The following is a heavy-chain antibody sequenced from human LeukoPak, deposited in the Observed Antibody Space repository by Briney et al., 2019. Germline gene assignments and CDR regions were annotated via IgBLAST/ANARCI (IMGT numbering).Heavy chain of an antibody. CDR1: GYIFTIYG. CDR2: INTYNGNT. D-gene: IGHD6-13*01. CDR3: ARDLVSGNGYTSSCYY. J-gene: IGHJ4*02. Sequence: ASVKVSCKASGYIFTIYGITWVRQPPGQGLEWMGWINTYNGNTNYAQKVQGRVTMTTDTSTRTAYMELRSLRSDDTAIYYCARDLVSGNGYTSSCYYWGQGTQVTVSS. V-gene: IGHV1-18*01.